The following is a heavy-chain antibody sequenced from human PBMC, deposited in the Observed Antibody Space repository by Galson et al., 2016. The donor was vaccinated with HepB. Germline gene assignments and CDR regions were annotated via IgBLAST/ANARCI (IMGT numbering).Heavy chain of an antibody. CDR2: VSFDGNNK. CDR3: ARGLRYLPRGFYYYYGLDV. CDR1: GFTFSSYD. V-gene: IGHV3-30*14. J-gene: IGHJ6*04. Sequence: SLRLSCAVSGFTFSSYDMHWVRQAPGKGLEWVSVVSFDGNNKYYADSVKGRFTISRDNSRNTLYLQINSLRPEETAVYYCARGLRYLPRGFYYYYGLDVWGKGTTVTVS. D-gene: IGHD3-9*01.